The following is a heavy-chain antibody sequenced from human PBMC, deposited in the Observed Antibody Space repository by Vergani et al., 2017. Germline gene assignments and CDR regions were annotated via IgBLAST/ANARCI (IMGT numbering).Heavy chain of an antibody. CDR3: ARDSHSSAIGAFNY. D-gene: IGHD3-22*01. CDR2: INPNSGGT. V-gene: IGHV1-2*02. Sequence: QVQLVQSGAEVKKPGASVKVSCKASGYTFTGYYMHWVRQAPGQGLEWMGWINPNSGGTNYAQKFQGRVTMTTDTSTSTAYMELRSLRSDDTAVYYCARDSHSSAIGAFNYWGQGTLVTVSS. CDR1: GYTFTGYY. J-gene: IGHJ4*02.